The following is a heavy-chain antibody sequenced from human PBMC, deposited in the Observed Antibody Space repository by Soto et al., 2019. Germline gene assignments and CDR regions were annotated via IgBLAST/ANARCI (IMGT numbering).Heavy chain of an antibody. J-gene: IGHJ3*02. Sequence: QVQLVQSGAEVKKPGSSVKVSCKDSGGTFSTYSMFWVRQAPGQGLEWMGRIIPMRGVRNYAQRFQDRVTITADKSTATVHMELSSLRSQDTAVYYCTIVSWSGEGFDIWGPGTRVTVSS. D-gene: IGHD2-15*01. CDR1: GGTFSTYS. V-gene: IGHV1-69*02. CDR3: TIVSWSGEGFDI. CDR2: IIPMRGVR.